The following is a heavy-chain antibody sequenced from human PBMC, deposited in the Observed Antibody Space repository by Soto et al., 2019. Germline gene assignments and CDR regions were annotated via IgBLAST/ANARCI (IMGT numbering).Heavy chain of an antibody. Sequence: EVQLVESGGGLIQPGGSLRLSCAASGFTVSSNYMSWVRQAPGKGLEWVAVIDSGGSTYYADSVKGRFNISRDNSKYTLYRQMNSLRAEYTAVYYCARDRVESGYPEYFQHWGQGTLVTVSS. CDR3: ARDRVESGYPEYFQH. CDR2: IDSGGST. J-gene: IGHJ1*01. D-gene: IGHD3-22*01. CDR1: GFTVSSNY. V-gene: IGHV3-53*01.